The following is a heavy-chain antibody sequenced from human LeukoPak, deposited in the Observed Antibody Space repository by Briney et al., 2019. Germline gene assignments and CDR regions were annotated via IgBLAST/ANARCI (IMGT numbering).Heavy chain of an antibody. V-gene: IGHV3-30*04. D-gene: IGHD4-11*01. Sequence: GGSLRLSCAASGFTFSSYSMHWVRQAPGKGLEWVAVISYDGSNKYYSDSVKGRFTISRDNSKNTLYLQMNSLRAEDTAVYYCARTPVTREIDSWGQGTLDTVSS. J-gene: IGHJ4*02. CDR3: ARTPVTREIDS. CDR2: ISYDGSNK. CDR1: GFTFSSYS.